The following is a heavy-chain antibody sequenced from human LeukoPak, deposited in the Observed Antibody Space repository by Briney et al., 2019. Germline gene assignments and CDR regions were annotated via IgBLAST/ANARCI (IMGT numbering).Heavy chain of an antibody. D-gene: IGHD3-10*01. V-gene: IGHV4-39*01. CDR1: GGSISSSSYY. Sequence: SETLSLTCTVSGGSISSSSYYWGWIRQPPGKGLEWIGSIYYSGSTYYNPSLKSRVTISVDTSKNQFSLKLSSVTAADTAVYYCARLIPPRGEHWGQGTLVTVSS. CDR3: ARLIPPRGEH. CDR2: IYYSGST. J-gene: IGHJ1*01.